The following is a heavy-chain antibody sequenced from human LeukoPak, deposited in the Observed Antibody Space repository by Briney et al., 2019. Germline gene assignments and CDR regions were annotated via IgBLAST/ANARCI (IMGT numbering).Heavy chain of an antibody. D-gene: IGHD3-3*01. CDR3: AGGPSLCLLERLLLSGFDY. CDR2: INPNSGGT. V-gene: IGHV1-2*02. J-gene: IGHJ4*02. CDR1: GYTFTGYY. Sequence: ASVKVSCKASGYTFTGYYMHWVRQAPGQGLEWMGWINPNSGGTNYAQKFQGRVTMTRDTSISTAYMELSRLRSDDTAVYYCAGGPSLCLLERLLLSGFDYSGQGTLVTVSS.